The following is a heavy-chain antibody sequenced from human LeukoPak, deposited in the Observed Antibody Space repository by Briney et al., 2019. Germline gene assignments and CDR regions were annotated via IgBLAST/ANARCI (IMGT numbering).Heavy chain of an antibody. CDR3: ARPKYYYGSGRQNNWFDP. Sequence: SETLSLTCTVSGFSISSGYYWGWIRQPPGKGLEWIGEINHSGSTNYNPSLKSRVTISVDTSKNQFSLKLSSVTAADTAVYYCARPKYYYGSGRQNNWFDPWGQGTLVTVSS. V-gene: IGHV4-38-2*02. D-gene: IGHD3-10*01. CDR1: GFSISSGYY. J-gene: IGHJ5*02. CDR2: INHSGST.